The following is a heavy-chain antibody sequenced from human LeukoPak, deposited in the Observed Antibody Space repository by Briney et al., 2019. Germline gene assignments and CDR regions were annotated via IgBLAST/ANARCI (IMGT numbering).Heavy chain of an antibody. CDR3: AREDRSDYGDNYGIDV. D-gene: IGHD4-17*01. J-gene: IGHJ6*02. V-gene: IGHV3-30-3*01. Sequence: GGSLRLSCAASGFTFSSYAMHWVRQAPGKGLEWVAVISYDGSNKYCADSVKGRFTISRDNSKNTLYLQMNSLRAEDTAVYYCAREDRSDYGDNYGIDVWGQGTTVTVSS. CDR1: GFTFSSYA. CDR2: ISYDGSNK.